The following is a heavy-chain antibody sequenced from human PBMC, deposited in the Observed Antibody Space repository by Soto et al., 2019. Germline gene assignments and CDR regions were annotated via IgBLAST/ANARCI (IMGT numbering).Heavy chain of an antibody. CDR3: ARDLRSLTLYSSGWYYWFDP. D-gene: IGHD6-19*01. V-gene: IGHV1-3*01. J-gene: IGHJ5*02. Sequence: GTSVKVSCKDSGYTFTSYGIIWVRQATGQRLEWMGWINAGNGNTKYSQKFQGRVTITRDTSASTAYMELSSLRSEDTAVYYCARDLRSLTLYSSGWYYWFDPWGQGTLVTVSS. CDR2: INAGNGNT. CDR1: GYTFTSYG.